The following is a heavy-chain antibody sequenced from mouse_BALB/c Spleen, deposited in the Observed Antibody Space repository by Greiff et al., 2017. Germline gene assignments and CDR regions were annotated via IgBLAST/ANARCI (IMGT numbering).Heavy chain of an antibody. J-gene: IGHJ4*01. CDR3: TTIYDDYGAMDY. CDR2: ISYSDST. Sequence: EVQVVESGPSLVKPSQTLSLTCSVTGDSITSGYWNWIRKFPGHKLEYMGYISYSDSTYYYPSLKSRISITRDTSKNQYYLQLNSVTTEDTATYCGTTIYDDYGAMDYWGQGTSVTVSS. D-gene: IGHD2-4*01. CDR1: GDSITSGY. V-gene: IGHV3-8*02.